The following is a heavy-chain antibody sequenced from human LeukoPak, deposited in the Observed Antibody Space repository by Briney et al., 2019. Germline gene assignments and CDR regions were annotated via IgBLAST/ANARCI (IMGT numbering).Heavy chain of an antibody. Sequence: KPSETLSLACTVSGGSISSSSYYWDWIRQSPGKGLEWIGNIYSGGSTYYNPSLKSRVTISVDTSKNQFSLKLSSVTAADTAVYYCATQRKWELLVRYFDYWGQGTLVTVSS. J-gene: IGHJ4*02. CDR2: IYSGGST. CDR3: ATQRKWELLVRYFDY. V-gene: IGHV4-39*01. CDR1: GGSISSSSYY. D-gene: IGHD1-26*01.